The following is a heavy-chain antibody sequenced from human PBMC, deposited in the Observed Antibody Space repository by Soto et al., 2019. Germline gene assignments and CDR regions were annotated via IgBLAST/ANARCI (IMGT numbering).Heavy chain of an antibody. CDR2: INPSDGST. V-gene: IGHV1-46*01. D-gene: IGHD5-12*01. CDR1: GYTFTSYY. J-gene: IGHJ4*02. Sequence: ASVKVSCKASGYTFTSYYMHWVRQAPGQGLEWMGIINPSDGSTKYPQRFQGRVTMTTDTSTSTVYMELSSLTSEDTAVYYCARVYMATFDYWGQGTRVTVSS. CDR3: ARVYMATFDY.